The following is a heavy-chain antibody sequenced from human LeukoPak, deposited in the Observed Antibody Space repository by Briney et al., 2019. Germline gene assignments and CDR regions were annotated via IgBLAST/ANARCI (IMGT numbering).Heavy chain of an antibody. D-gene: IGHD4-11*01. CDR2: IYTSGST. J-gene: IGHJ4*02. Sequence: PSETLSLTCTVSGGSISSGDYHWSWIRQPAGKGLEWIGRIYTSGSTNYNPSLKSRVTMSVDTSKNQFSLKLSSVTAADTAVYYCARDFLGQRGVTTYFDYWGQGTLVTVSS. CDR1: GGSISSGDYH. CDR3: ARDFLGQRGVTTYFDY. V-gene: IGHV4-61*02.